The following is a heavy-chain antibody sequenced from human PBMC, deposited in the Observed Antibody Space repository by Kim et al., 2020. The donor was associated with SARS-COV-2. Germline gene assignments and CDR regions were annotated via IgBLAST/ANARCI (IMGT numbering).Heavy chain of an antibody. CDR3: AEGYYFDY. CDR1: GGSFSGYY. V-gene: IGHV4-34*01. Sequence: SETLSLTCAVYGGSFSGYYWSWIRQPPGKGLEWIGEINHSGSTNYNPSLKSRVTISVDTSKNQFSLKLSSVTAADTAVYYCAEGYYFDYWGQGTLVTVSS. CDR2: INHSGST. J-gene: IGHJ4*02.